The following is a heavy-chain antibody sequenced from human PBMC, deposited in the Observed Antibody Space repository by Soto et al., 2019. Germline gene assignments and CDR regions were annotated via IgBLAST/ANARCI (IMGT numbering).Heavy chain of an antibody. CDR1: GYSFTSYW. Sequence: SGESLKISCKGSGYSFTSYWISWVRQMPGKGLEWMGRIDPSDSYTNYSPSFQGHVTISADKSISTAYLQWSSLKASDTAMYYCASRLDSIGYPAFDIWGQGTMVTVSS. CDR2: IDPSDSYT. D-gene: IGHD3-22*01. CDR3: ASRLDSIGYPAFDI. J-gene: IGHJ3*02. V-gene: IGHV5-10-1*01.